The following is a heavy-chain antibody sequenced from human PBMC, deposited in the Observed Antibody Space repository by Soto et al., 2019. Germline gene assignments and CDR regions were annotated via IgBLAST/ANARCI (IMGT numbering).Heavy chain of an antibody. CDR2: INSDETIT. J-gene: IGHJ4*01. V-gene: IGHV3-74*01. CDR1: GFTFSNYC. CDR3: ARDLGRSEG. Sequence: GGPLRLSCAASGFTFSNYCMHLVRQAPGKGLVWVSRINSDETITTYADSVKGRFTISRDNAKNTLYLQMNSLRAEDTAVYYCARDLGRSEGWGHGTLVTVSS. D-gene: IGHD2-15*01.